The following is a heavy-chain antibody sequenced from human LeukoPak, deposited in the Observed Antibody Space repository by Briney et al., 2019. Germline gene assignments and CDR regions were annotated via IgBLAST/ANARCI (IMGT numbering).Heavy chain of an antibody. CDR2: INPNSGGT. Sequence: ASVKVSCKASGYTFTGYYEHWVRQAPGQGLEWMGWINPNSGGTNYAQKFQSRVTMTRDTSISTAYMELSRLRSDDTAVYYCARVYCSSTSAYWYYWGQGTLVTVSS. CDR3: ARVYCSSTSAYWYY. J-gene: IGHJ4*02. CDR1: GYTFTGYY. V-gene: IGHV1-2*02. D-gene: IGHD2-2*01.